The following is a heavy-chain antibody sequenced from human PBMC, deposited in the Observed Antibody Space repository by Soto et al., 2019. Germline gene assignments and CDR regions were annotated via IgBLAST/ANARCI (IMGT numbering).Heavy chain of an antibody. CDR3: TIDHSSGYFI. J-gene: IGHJ4*02. D-gene: IGHD3-22*01. CDR1: GFTFSNAW. CDR2: IKSKTDGGTT. V-gene: IGHV3-15*01. Sequence: GGSLRLSCAASGFTFSNAWMSWVRQAPGKGLEWVGRIKSKTDGGTTDYAAPVKDRFTISRDDSKNTLCLQMNSLKTEDTAVYYCTIDHSSGYFIWGQGTLVTVSS.